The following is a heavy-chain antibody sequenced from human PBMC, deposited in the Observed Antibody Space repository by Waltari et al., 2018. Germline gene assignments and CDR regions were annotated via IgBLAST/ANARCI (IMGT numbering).Heavy chain of an antibody. CDR2: SNPQGGRT. V-gene: IGHV1-46*01. J-gene: IGHJ6*02. CDR3: ARDAPLWSGRRYYYYYGMDV. D-gene: IGHD3-3*01. CDR1: GYTFTSYY. Sequence: QVQLVQSGAEVKKPGASVKVSCKASGYTFTSYYMHWVRQAPGQGLEWMGISNPQGGRTNDEQNVQGGGTMTRDTSTSTVYMELSSLRSEDTAVYYCARDAPLWSGRRYYYYYGMDVWGQGTTVTVSS.